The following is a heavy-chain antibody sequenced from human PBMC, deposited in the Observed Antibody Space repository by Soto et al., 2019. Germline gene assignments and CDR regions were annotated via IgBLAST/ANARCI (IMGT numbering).Heavy chain of an antibody. V-gene: IGHV3-30-3*02. CDR1: GFTFSSYA. D-gene: IGHD3-22*01. CDR3: AKNYDSSGPQVLLFDY. CDR2: ISYDGSNK. Sequence: GGSLRLSCAASGFTFSSYAMHWVRQAPGKGLEWVAVISYDGSNKYYADSVKGRFTISRDNSKNTLYLQMNSLRAEDTAVYYCAKNYDSSGPQVLLFDYWGRGPLVPV. J-gene: IGHJ4*02.